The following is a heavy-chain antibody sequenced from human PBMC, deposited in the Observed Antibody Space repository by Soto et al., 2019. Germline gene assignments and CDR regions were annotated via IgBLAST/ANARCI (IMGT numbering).Heavy chain of an antibody. CDR3: ARMETFGSLNWFDP. V-gene: IGHV1-18*04. CDR2: MSAYNGNT. J-gene: IGHJ5*02. CDR1: GYTFTSYG. D-gene: IGHD3-16*01. Sequence: ASVKVSCKASGYTFTSYGISWVRQAPGQGLEWMGWMSAYNGNTNYAQKLQGRVTMTRDISIATAYMELSSLRSDDTAIYYCARMETFGSLNWFDPWGQGTLVTVSS.